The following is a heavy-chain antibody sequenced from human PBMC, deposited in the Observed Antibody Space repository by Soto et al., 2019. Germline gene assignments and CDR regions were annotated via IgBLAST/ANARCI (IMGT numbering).Heavy chain of an antibody. CDR2: IYYSGST. J-gene: IGHJ3*02. CDR1: GGSISSYY. CDR3: ARGYSSSWPNAFDI. V-gene: IGHV4-59*01. Sequence: SETLSLTCTVSGGSISSYYWSWIRQPPGKGLEWIGYIYYSGSTNYNPSLKSRVTISVDTSKNQFSLKLSSVTAADTAVYYCARGYSSSWPNAFDIWGQGTMVTVSS. D-gene: IGHD6-13*01.